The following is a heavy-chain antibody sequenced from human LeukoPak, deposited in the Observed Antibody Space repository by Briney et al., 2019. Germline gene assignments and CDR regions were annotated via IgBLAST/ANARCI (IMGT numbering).Heavy chain of an antibody. D-gene: IGHD6-19*01. CDR1: GFTFSSYG. CDR2: ISYDGTNK. J-gene: IGHJ4*02. CDR3: ARVELYASGWYGSIDY. Sequence: GGSLRLSCAASGFTFSSYGMHWVRQAPGKGLEWVAVISYDGTNKYYADSVKGRFTISRDNSKNTLYLQMDSLRTEDTAVYYCARVELYASGWYGSIDYWGRGTLVAVSS. V-gene: IGHV3-30*03.